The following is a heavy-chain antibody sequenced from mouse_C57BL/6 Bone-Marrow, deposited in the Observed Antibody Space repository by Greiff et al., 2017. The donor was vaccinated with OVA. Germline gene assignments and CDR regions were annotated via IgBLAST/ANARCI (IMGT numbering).Heavy chain of an antibody. Sequence: EVQLQQSGAELVRPGASVKLSCTASGFNIKDDYMHWVKQRPEQGLEWIGWIDPENGDTEYASKFQGKATITADTSSNTAYLQLSSLTSEDTAVYYCTTGYYGSSYDWFAYWGQGTLVTVSA. CDR3: TTGYYGSSYDWFAY. J-gene: IGHJ3*01. D-gene: IGHD1-1*01. CDR2: IDPENGDT. V-gene: IGHV14-4*01. CDR1: GFNIKDDY.